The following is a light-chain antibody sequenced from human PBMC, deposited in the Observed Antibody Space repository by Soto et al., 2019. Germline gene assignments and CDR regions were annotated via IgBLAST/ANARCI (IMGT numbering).Light chain of an antibody. J-gene: IGKJ1*01. Sequence: DIQMTQSPSSVSAFVGDRVTMTCRASQGISSWLVWYQQKPGKAPKLLIYAASSLQSGVPSRFSGSGSGTDFTLTISGLQPEDLATYYCQQANSFPWTFGQGTKVDIK. CDR2: AAS. CDR3: QQANSFPWT. CDR1: QGISSW. V-gene: IGKV1-12*01.